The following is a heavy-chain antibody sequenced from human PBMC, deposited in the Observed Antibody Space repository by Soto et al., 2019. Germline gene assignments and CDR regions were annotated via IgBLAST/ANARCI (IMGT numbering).Heavy chain of an antibody. V-gene: IGHV3-11*01. CDR1: GFTFSVYY. Sequence: GGSLRLSCAASGFTFSVYYMSWIRQAPGKGLEWVSYISSSGSTIYYADSVKGRFTISRDNAKNSLYLQMNSLRAEDTAVYYCARDLGCSSTSCYWDYYYGMDVWGQGTTVTVSS. J-gene: IGHJ6*02. CDR2: ISSSGSTI. CDR3: ARDLGCSSTSCYWDYYYGMDV. D-gene: IGHD2-2*01.